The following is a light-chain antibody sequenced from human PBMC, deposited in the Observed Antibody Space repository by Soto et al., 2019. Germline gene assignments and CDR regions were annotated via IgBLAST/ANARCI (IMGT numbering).Light chain of an antibody. CDR3: LLSYNAARV. CDR1: TGAVPSNHH. CDR2: DTS. V-gene: IGLV7-46*01. J-gene: IGLJ2*01. Sequence: QAVVTQEPSLTVSPGGTVTRTCGSSTGAVPSNHHPYWFQQKAGQAPRTLIYDTSNKHSWTPARFSGSLLGDKAALTLSGAQPEDEAQYYCLLSYNAARVFGGGTKLTVL.